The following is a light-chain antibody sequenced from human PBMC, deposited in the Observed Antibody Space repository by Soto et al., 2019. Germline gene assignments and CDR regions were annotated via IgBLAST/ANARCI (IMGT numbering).Light chain of an antibody. V-gene: IGLV2-14*01. CDR2: EVS. CDR3: SSYTTSTSFIR. Sequence: QSALTQPASVSGSPGQSITITCTGTSSDIGNYDFVSWYQQVPGTAPKALIYEVSSRTSGVSNRFSGSKSGNTASRTISGLQAEDEAYDYCSSYTTSTSFIRLGGGTKLPVL. J-gene: IGLJ2*01. CDR1: SSDIGNYDF.